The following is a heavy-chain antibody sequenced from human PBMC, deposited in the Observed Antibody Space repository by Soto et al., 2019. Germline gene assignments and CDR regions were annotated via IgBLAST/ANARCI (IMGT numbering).Heavy chain of an antibody. CDR2: ISYDGTNK. V-gene: IGHV3-30-3*01. CDR1: GFTFSSYA. D-gene: IGHD6-19*01. Sequence: QVQLVESGGGVVQPGRSLRLSCAASGFTFSSYAMHWVRQAPGKGLEWVAVISYDGTNKYYADSGKGRFTISRDNSKNTLYLQMNSLRAEDTAVYYCARVEAGWGQGTLVTVSS. J-gene: IGHJ4*02. CDR3: ARVEAG.